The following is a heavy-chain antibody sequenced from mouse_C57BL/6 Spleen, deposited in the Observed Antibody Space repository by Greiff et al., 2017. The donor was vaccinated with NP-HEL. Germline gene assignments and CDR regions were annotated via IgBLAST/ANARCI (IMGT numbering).Heavy chain of an antibody. CDR1: GYTFTSYW. Sequence: VQLQQPGAELVRPGTSVKLSCKASGYTFTSYWMHWVKQRPGQGLEWIGVIDPSDSYTNYNQKFKGKATLTVDTSSSTAYMQLSSLTSEDSAVYYCARDDGLAMDYWGQGTSVTVSS. CDR3: ARDDGLAMDY. V-gene: IGHV1-59*01. CDR2: IDPSDSYT. J-gene: IGHJ4*01. D-gene: IGHD3-1*01.